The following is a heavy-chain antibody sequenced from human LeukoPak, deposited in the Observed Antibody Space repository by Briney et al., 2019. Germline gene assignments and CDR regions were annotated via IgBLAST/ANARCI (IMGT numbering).Heavy chain of an antibody. V-gene: IGHV4-59*01. CDR2: IYYSGKT. D-gene: IGHD2/OR15-2a*01. CDR3: ARKNDFEI. CDR1: GGPISSDQ. J-gene: IGHJ3*02. Sequence: SETLSLTCSVSGGPISSDQWHWIRQTPGKGLEWIGCIYYSGKTYYSPSLKSRVTISVDMSKSQFSLRLTSVTAADTAVYYCARKNDFEIWGQGTLVTVSS.